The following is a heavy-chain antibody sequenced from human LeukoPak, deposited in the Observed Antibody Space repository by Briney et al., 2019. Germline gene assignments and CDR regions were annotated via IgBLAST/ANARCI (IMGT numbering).Heavy chain of an antibody. J-gene: IGHJ6*02. D-gene: IGHD2-15*01. CDR3: ARDPALLGYCKSVSCPVTYGMDV. CDR1: GYTFTSYG. CDR2: ISAYNGNT. V-gene: IGHV1-18*01. Sequence: ASVKVSCKASGYTFTSYGISWVRQAPGQGLEWMGWISAYNGNTNYAQKLQGRVTMTTDTSTSTAYMELRSLRSDDTAVYYCARDPALLGYCKSVSCPVTYGMDVWGQGTTVTVSS.